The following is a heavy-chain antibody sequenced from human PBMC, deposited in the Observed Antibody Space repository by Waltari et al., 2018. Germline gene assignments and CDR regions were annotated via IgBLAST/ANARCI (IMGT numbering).Heavy chain of an antibody. CDR2: MKPNSGKT. V-gene: IGHV1-8*01. CDR3: ARGRSSSWYSLPYYGMDV. J-gene: IGHJ6*02. CDR1: GYTFTSYD. D-gene: IGHD6-13*01. Sequence: QVQLVQSGAEVKKPGASVKVSCKASGYTFTSYDINWVRQATGQGLEWMGWMKPNSGKTGYAQKVQGRVTMTRNTSISTAYMELSSLRSEDTAVYYCARGRSSSWYSLPYYGMDVWGQGTTVTVSS.